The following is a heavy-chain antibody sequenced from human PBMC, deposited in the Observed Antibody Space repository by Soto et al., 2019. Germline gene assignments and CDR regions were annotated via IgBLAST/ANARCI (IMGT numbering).Heavy chain of an antibody. Sequence: SVKVSCKAYGGNPSNSAISCVRQAPGQGLEWVGGIIPVFGIVKYAQKFQGQVTISADKSITTTYLQWSSLKASDTAIYYCAASIFYYGMAVWVQGTTVTVSS. CDR1: GGNPSNSA. CDR3: AASIFYYGMAV. V-gene: IGHV1-69*10. CDR2: IIPVFGIV. J-gene: IGHJ6*02.